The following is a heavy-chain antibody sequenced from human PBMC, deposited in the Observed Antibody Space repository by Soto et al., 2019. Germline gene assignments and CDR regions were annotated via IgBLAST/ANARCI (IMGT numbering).Heavy chain of an antibody. CDR3: AKVGNYYDSSGPFDY. V-gene: IGHV3-23*01. CDR2: ISGSGGST. Sequence: GGSLRLSCAASGFTFSSYAMSWVRQAPGKGLEWVSAISGSGGSTYYADSVKGRFTISRDNSKNTLYLQMNNLRAEDTAVYYCAKVGNYYDSSGPFDYWGQGTLVTVSS. J-gene: IGHJ4*02. CDR1: GFTFSSYA. D-gene: IGHD3-22*01.